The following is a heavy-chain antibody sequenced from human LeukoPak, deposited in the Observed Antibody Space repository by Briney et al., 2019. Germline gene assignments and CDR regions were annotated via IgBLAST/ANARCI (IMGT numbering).Heavy chain of an antibody. D-gene: IGHD1-26*01. Sequence: GGSLRLSCAASGFTFSSYAMSWVRQAPGKGLELVSAISGSGGSTYYADSVKGRFTISRDNSKNTLYLQMNSLRAEDTAVYYCAKGGGATPLIDYWGQGTLVTVSS. CDR2: ISGSGGST. J-gene: IGHJ4*02. CDR3: AKGGGATPLIDY. V-gene: IGHV3-23*01. CDR1: GFTFSSYA.